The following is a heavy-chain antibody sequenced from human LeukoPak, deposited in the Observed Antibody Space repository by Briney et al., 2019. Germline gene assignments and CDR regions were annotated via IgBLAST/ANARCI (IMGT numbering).Heavy chain of an antibody. D-gene: IGHD2-21*01. CDR1: GGSIRSYS. CDR3: AHIPSKSDVMDV. Sequence: SENLSLTCSVSGGSIRSYSWSWLRQPAGKGLEWLGRIHSSGTTYFNPSLKSRVTMSVESSKNQLSLKLTSVTAADTAVNYCAHIPSKSDVMDVWGQGTTVTVSS. J-gene: IGHJ6*02. CDR2: IHSSGTT. V-gene: IGHV4-4*07.